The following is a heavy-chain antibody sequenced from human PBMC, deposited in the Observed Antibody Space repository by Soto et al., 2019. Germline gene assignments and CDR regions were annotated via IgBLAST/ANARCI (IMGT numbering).Heavy chain of an antibody. J-gene: IGHJ4*02. D-gene: IGHD3-16*02. V-gene: IGHV4-61*01. CDR2: ISNSETT. CDR3: ARGGLHLGEFSLGQFDS. CDR1: GVSVTGGNFF. Sequence: QVQLQGSGPRLVKPSETLSLSCTVSGVSVTGGNFFWCWIRQPPGKTLEWLGCISNSETTNSNPSLKSRVTLSLDTSRNQFSLKLNSVTAADTAVYFCARGGLHLGEFSLGQFDSWGQGTLVNVPS.